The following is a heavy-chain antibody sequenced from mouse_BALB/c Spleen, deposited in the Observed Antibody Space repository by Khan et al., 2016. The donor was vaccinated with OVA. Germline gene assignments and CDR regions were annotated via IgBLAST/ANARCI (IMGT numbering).Heavy chain of an antibody. D-gene: IGHD2-14*01. CDR2: INPSNDYT. J-gene: IGHJ3*01. CDR3: VRDGAYHRNDGWFAY. Sequence: VQLVESGAELARPGASVKMSCKASGYTVTSYTIHWIKKRPGQGLEWIGYINPSNDYTNYNQKFKDKATLTTDKSSTTAYLRLCSLTSDDSAVYNCVRDGAYHRNDGWFAYWGQGTLVTVSA. V-gene: IGHV1-4*01. CDR1: GYTVTSYT.